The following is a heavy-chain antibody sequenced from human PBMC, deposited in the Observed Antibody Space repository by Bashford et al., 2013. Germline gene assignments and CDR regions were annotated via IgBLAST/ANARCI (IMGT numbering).Heavy chain of an antibody. CDR1: GFTFTDAW. J-gene: IGHJ3*02. CDR3: TTGLSDGPGRYHGDDAFDI. Sequence: GSLRLSCAASGFTFTDAWMIWVRQAPGKGLEWVGRIKSKTNGGATDYGAPVKGKFTISRDDSKNTVYLQMNSLETEDTAVYYCTTGLSDGPGRYHGDDAFDIWGQGTMVTVSS. D-gene: IGHD1-26*01. V-gene: IGHV3-15*01. CDR2: IKSKTNGGAT.